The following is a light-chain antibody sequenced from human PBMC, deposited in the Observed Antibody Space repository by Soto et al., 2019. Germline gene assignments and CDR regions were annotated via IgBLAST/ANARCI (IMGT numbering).Light chain of an antibody. J-gene: IGKJ4*02. CDR3: QPFNGYCRT. CDR2: DAS. V-gene: IGKV1-5*01. Sequence: DIQMTQSPSTLSASVGDRVTITCRASQSISSWLAWYQQKPGKAPKLLIYDASSLESGVPSRFSVSGSGTAFVSTLSSRQTDVVAIYYRQPFNGYCRTLARGT. CDR1: QSISSW.